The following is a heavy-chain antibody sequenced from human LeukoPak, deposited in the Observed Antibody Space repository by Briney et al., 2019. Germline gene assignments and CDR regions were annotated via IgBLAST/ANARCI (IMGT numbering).Heavy chain of an antibody. CDR2: ISDIGSI. V-gene: IGHV4-61*01. CDR1: VGSINSGSYY. D-gene: IGHD2/OR15-2a*01. CDR3: AGHHPRNTVDF. J-gene: IGHJ4*02. Sequence: SETLSLTCTVSVGSINSGSYYWSWIRQPPGKGLEWIAYISDIGSINYNPSLKSRVTISLDTSKNQFSLKLSSVTAADTAVYYCAGHHPRNTVDFWGQGTLVTVSS.